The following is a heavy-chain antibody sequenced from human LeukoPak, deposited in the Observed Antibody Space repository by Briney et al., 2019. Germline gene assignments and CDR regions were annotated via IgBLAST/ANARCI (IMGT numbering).Heavy chain of an antibody. J-gene: IGHJ4*02. D-gene: IGHD6-13*01. Sequence: ASVKVSCKASGYTFTTYGISWVRQAPGQGLEWMGWISTYNGNTNYAQKLQGRVTMTTDTSTSTAYMELRSLRFDDTALYYCLRDAWSTSSFSDYWGQGTLVTVSS. V-gene: IGHV1-18*01. CDR1: GYTFTTYG. CDR2: ISTYNGNT. CDR3: LRDAWSTSSFSDY.